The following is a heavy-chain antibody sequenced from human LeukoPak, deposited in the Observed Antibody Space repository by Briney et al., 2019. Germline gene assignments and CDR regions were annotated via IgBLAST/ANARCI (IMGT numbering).Heavy chain of an antibody. Sequence: GGSLRLSCAVSGFTFSGFWMSWSRQAPGKGLEWVTSINSDGSEGYYADVVKGRFTISRDNAKNSLYLQINSLRAEDTAVYYCARSSYSSSSSVWGQGTMVTVSS. CDR2: INSDGSEG. CDR3: ARSSYSSSSSV. D-gene: IGHD6-6*01. V-gene: IGHV3-7*03. CDR1: GFTFSGFW. J-gene: IGHJ3*01.